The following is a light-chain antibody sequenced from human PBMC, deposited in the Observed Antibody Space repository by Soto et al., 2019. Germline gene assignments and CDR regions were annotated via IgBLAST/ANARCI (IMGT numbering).Light chain of an antibody. CDR1: QSVRSS. V-gene: IGKV3-15*01. J-gene: IGKJ1*01. Sequence: EVLMTQSPATLSVSPGERATLSCRASQSVRSSVAWYQQKPGQAPRLLIYGASTRATGIPARISGSGSGTEFTLTITSLQSEDFAVYYCQQYGSSPWTFGQGTKVEIK. CDR3: QQYGSSPWT. CDR2: GAS.